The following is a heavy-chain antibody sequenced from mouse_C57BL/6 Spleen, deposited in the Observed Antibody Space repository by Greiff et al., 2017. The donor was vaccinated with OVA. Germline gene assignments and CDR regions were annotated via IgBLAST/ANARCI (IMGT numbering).Heavy chain of an antibody. CDR1: GFTFSSYG. J-gene: IGHJ3*01. CDR2: ISSGGSYT. CDR3: ARRGYYGSSYGFAY. Sequence: EVKLVESGGDLVKPGGSLKLSCTASGFTFSSYGMSWVRQTPDKRLEWVATISSGGSYTYDPDSVKGRFTISRDNAKNTLYLQMSSLKSEDTAMYYCARRGYYGSSYGFAYWGQGTLVTVSA. V-gene: IGHV5-6*02. D-gene: IGHD1-1*01.